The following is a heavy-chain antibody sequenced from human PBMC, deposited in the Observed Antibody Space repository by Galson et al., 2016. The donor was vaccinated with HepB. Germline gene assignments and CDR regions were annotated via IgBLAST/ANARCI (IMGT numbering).Heavy chain of an antibody. CDR3: ARRDTSWYDP. J-gene: IGHJ5*02. D-gene: IGHD2-2*01. Sequence: ETLSLTCTVSGDSIGKFSYFWGWIRQPPGRGLESIGYIHYTGNTYYNPSLRGRVTMSIATSKNEFSLNLTSVTAADTAVYFCARRDTSWYDPWGQGILVTASP. V-gene: IGHV4-39*01. CDR2: IHYTGNT. CDR1: GDSIGKFSYF.